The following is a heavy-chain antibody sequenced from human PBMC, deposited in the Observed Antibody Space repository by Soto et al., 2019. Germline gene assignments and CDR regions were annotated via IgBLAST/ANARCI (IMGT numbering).Heavy chain of an antibody. CDR2: IYYSGST. CDR1: GGSISRGVYY. D-gene: IGHD3-3*01. Sequence: SETRSRTWTVSGGSISRGVYYWIWIRQHPGKGLDWIGYIYYSGSTYYNPSLKSRVTISVDTSKNQFSLKLSSVTAADTAVYYCARGDYDFWSGYVNWFDPWGQGTLVTVS. CDR3: ARGDYDFWSGYVNWFDP. J-gene: IGHJ5*02. V-gene: IGHV4-31*02.